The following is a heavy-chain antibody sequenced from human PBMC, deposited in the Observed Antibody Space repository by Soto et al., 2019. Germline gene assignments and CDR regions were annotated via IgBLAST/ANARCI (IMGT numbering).Heavy chain of an antibody. CDR2: IIPIFGTA. D-gene: IGHD2-15*01. CDR3: ARALGYCSGGSCLDDAFDI. J-gene: IGHJ3*02. CDR1: GGTFSSYA. Sequence: QVQLVQSGAEVKEPGSSVKVSCKASGGTFSSYAISWVRQAPGQGLEWMGGIIPIFGTANYAQKFQGRVTITADKSTSTAYMELSSLRSEDTAVYYCARALGYCSGGSCLDDAFDIWGQGTMVTVSS. V-gene: IGHV1-69*06.